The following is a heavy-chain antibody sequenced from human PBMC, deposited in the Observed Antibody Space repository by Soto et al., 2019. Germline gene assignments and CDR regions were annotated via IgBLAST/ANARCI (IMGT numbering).Heavy chain of an antibody. CDR1: GYTFTSYA. Sequence: QVQLVQSGAEVKKPGASVKVSCKTSGYTFTSYAMHWVRQAPGQRLEWMGWINAGNGNTRDSQKFQGRVTITRDTYASTAYIELRSLRSEDTALYYCARDLGGWPDYWGQGTLVTVSS. D-gene: IGHD2-15*01. V-gene: IGHV1-3*01. CDR2: INAGNGNT. J-gene: IGHJ4*02. CDR3: ARDLGGWPDY.